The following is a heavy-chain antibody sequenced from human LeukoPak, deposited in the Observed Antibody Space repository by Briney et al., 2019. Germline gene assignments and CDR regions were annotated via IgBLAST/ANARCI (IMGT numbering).Heavy chain of an antibody. V-gene: IGHV3-23*01. D-gene: IGHD2-15*01. CDR1: GFTFSGYA. CDR3: AKTRCNSGGSCYSIDY. CDR2: ISGSGAST. Sequence: GGFLRLSCAASGFTFSGYAMSWVRQAPGKGLEWVSAISGSGASTFYADSVKGRFTISRDNSKNTLYLQMNSLRAEDTAVYYCAKTRCNSGGSCYSIDYWGQGTLVTVSS. J-gene: IGHJ4*02.